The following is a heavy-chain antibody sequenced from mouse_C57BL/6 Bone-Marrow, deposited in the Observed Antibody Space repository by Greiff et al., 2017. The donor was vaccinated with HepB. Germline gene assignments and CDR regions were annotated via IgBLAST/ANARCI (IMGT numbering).Heavy chain of an antibody. CDR2: ISSGGSYT. J-gene: IGHJ2*01. D-gene: IGHD1-1*01. CDR3: ARGPWTTVVGYFDY. Sequence: EVKLVESGGDLVKPGGSLKLSCAASGFTFSSYGMSWVRQTPDKRLEWVATISSGGSYTYYPDSVKGRFTISRDNAKNTRYLQMSSLKSEDTAMYYCARGPWTTVVGYFDYWGQGTTLTVSS. V-gene: IGHV5-6*01. CDR1: GFTFSSYG.